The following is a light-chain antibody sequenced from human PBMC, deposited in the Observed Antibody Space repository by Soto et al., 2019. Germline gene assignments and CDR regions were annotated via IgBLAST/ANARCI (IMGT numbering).Light chain of an antibody. CDR3: SSYTSSSTYV. V-gene: IGLV2-14*01. CDR2: DVT. CDR1: SSDVGAYDY. Sequence: QSALTQPASVSGSPGQSIAIACTRTSSDVGAYDYVSWYQQHPRKAPKVMIYDVTNRPSGVSNRFSGSKSGNTASLTISGLQAEDEADYYCSSYTSSSTYVFGTGTKVTVL. J-gene: IGLJ1*01.